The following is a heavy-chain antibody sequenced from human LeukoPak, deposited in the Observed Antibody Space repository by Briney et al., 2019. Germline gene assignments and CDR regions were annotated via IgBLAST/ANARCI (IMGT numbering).Heavy chain of an antibody. V-gene: IGHV4-4*07. D-gene: IGHD6-13*01. J-gene: IGHJ5*02. CDR3: ARAYSSSWYFNWFDP. Sequence: SETLSLTCIVSGGSISNSYWSWIRQPAGKGLEWIGRIYSDGGTDYSPSLKSRVTISVDTSKNQFSLKLRSVTAADTAVYYCARAYSSSWYFNWFDPWGQGTLVTVSS. CDR1: GGSISNSY. CDR2: IYSDGGT.